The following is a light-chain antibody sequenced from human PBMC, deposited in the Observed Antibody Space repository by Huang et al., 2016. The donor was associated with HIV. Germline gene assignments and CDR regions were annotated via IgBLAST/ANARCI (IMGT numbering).Light chain of an antibody. J-gene: IGKJ4*01. CDR1: SSSKNL. Sequence: SNRALDPGVRGNHSCRARSSSKNLLAWFQKKPAQAPKLLITGATNRATGIPARFSGSGSGTDFTLTISSLEPEDFAVYYCQQRSNWPLTFGGGTKVEIK. CDR3: QQRSNWPLT. CDR2: GAT. V-gene: IGKV3-11*01.